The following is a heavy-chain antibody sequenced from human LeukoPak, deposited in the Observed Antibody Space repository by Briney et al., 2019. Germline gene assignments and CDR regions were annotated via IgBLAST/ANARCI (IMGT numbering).Heavy chain of an antibody. D-gene: IGHD6-19*01. V-gene: IGHV1-2*02. CDR1: GYTFTGYY. J-gene: IGHJ4*02. Sequence: AASVKVSCKASGYTFTGYYIHWVRQAPGQGLEWMGWINPNGGGTNYAQKFQGRVTLTRDTSISTAYMEVNSLESDDTAVYYCARENNSGWYRKAAFDYWGQGTLVTVTS. CDR3: ARENNSGWYRKAAFDY. CDR2: INPNGGGT.